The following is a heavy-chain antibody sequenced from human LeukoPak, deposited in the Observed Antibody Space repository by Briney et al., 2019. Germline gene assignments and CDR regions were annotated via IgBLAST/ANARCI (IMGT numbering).Heavy chain of an antibody. CDR2: IYTSGST. J-gene: IGHJ3*02. V-gene: IGHV4-4*07. Sequence: SETLSLTCTVSGGSISSYYWSWIRQPAGKGLEWIGRIYTSGSTNYNPSLKSRVTMSVDTSKNQFSLELSSVTAADTAVYYCAREQDYYDSSGYLDAFDIWGQGTMVTVSS. D-gene: IGHD3-22*01. CDR1: GGSISSYY. CDR3: AREQDYYDSSGYLDAFDI.